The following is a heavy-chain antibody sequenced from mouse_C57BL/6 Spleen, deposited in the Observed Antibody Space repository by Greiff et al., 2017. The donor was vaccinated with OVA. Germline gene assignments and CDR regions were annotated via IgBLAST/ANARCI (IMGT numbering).Heavy chain of an antibody. Sequence: QVQLQQPGTELVKPGASVKLSCKASGYTFTSYWMHWVKQRPGQGLEWIGNINPSNGGTNYNEKFKSKATLTVDKSSSTAYMQLSSLTSEDSAVYVCARGDYGYVYFDYWGQGTTLTVSS. CDR3: ARGDYGYVYFDY. J-gene: IGHJ2*01. CDR1: GYTFTSYW. V-gene: IGHV1-53*01. CDR2: INPSNGGT. D-gene: IGHD2-2*01.